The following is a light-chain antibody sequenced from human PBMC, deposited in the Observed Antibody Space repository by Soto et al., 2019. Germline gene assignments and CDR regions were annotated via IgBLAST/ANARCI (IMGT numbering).Light chain of an antibody. CDR2: AAS. J-gene: IGKJ5*01. Sequence: IKMTQSPATLSVSPGERATLSCRASQSVSSVLAWYQQKPGQVPRLLIYAASNRATGIPARFSGSGSGTDFTLTISNLEPEDFAVYYCQQRSNWPPITFGQGTRLENK. V-gene: IGKV3-11*01. CDR1: QSVSSV. CDR3: QQRSNWPPIT.